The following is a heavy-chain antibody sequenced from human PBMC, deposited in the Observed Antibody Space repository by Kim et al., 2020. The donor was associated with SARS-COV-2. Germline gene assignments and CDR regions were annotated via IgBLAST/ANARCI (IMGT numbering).Heavy chain of an antibody. CDR3: ARVTVPAAMGFDP. CDR2: IYHSGST. CDR1: GYSISSGYY. D-gene: IGHD2-2*01. Sequence: SETLSLTCTVSGYSISSGYYWGWIRQPPGKGLEWIGSIYHSGSTYYNPSLKSRVTISVDTSKNQFSLKLSSVTAADTAVYYCARVTVPAAMGFDPWGQGTLVTVSS. V-gene: IGHV4-38-2*02. J-gene: IGHJ5*02.